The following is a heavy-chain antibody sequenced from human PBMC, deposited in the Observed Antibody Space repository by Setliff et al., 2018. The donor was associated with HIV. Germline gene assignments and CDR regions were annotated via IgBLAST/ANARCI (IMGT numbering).Heavy chain of an antibody. CDR3: ARVATGPESFDI. Sequence: ASVKVSCKASRGTFSSYGFNWVRQAPGQGLEWMGGIIPILGIANYAQKFKGRVTITADKSTSTVYMELRSLRSEDTAVYYCARVATGPESFDIWGQGTMVTVSS. V-gene: IGHV1-69*10. D-gene: IGHD3-9*01. CDR1: RGTFSSYG. J-gene: IGHJ3*02. CDR2: IIPILGIA.